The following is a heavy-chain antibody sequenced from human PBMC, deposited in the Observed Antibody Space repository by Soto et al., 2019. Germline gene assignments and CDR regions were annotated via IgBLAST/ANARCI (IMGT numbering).Heavy chain of an antibody. CDR2: IYYSGST. CDR1: GGSISSYY. V-gene: IGHV4-59*08. CDR3: ARAKAPLYSSSWYWFDP. D-gene: IGHD6-13*01. Sequence: SDTLSLTCTVSGGSISSYYWGWILQPPGKGLEWIGYIYYSGSTNYNPSLKSRVTISVDTSKNQFSLKLSSVTAADTAVYYCARAKAPLYSSSWYWFDPWGQGTLVTVS. J-gene: IGHJ5*02.